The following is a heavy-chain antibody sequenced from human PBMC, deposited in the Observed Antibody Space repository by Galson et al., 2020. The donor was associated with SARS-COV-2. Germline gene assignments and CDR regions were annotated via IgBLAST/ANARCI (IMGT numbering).Heavy chain of an antibody. D-gene: IGHD2-15*01. CDR1: GGSFSGYY. J-gene: IGHJ5*02. CDR2: INHSGST. CDR3: ARGVGPPNPGVVVVAADIKGCNWFDP. Sequence: SETLSLTCAVYGGSFSGYYWSWIRQPPGKGLEWIGEINHSGSTNYNPSLKSRVTISVDTSKNQFSLKLSSVTAPDTAVYYCARGVGPPNPGVVVVAADIKGCNWFDPWGQGTLVTGSS. V-gene: IGHV4-34*01.